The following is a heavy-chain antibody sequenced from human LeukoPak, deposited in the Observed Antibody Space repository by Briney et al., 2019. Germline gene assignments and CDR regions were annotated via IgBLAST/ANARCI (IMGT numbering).Heavy chain of an antibody. CDR1: GGSISSGGYS. J-gene: IGHJ6*02. D-gene: IGHD4-4*01. CDR2: IHYSGGT. CDR3: ARDRSYIMDV. Sequence: PSGTLSLTCAVSGGSISSGGYSWSWIRQPPGKGLEWIGYIHYSGGTYYNPSLKSRLTISVDTSKNQFSLKLSSVTAADTAVYFCARDRSYIMDVWGQGTTVTVSS. V-gene: IGHV4-30-4*01.